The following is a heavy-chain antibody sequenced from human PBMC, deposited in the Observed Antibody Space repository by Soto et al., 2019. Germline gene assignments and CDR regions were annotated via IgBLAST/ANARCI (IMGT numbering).Heavy chain of an antibody. J-gene: IGHJ6*02. D-gene: IGHD3-10*01. CDR1: GYTFTSYA. Sequence: ASVKVSCKASGYTFTSYAMHWVRQAPGQRLEWMGWINAGNGNTKYSQKFQGRVTITRDTSASTAYMELSSLRSEDTAVYYCARARGVITYYYYYGMDVWGQGTTVTVSS. V-gene: IGHV1-3*01. CDR2: INAGNGNT. CDR3: ARARGVITYYYYYGMDV.